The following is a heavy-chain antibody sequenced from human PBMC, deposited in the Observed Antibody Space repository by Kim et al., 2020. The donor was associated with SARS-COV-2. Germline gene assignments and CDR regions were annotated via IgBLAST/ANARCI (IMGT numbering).Heavy chain of an antibody. CDR2: ISYSGGST. Sequence: GGSLRLSCAASGFTLSSYAMNWVRQAPGKGLEWVSTISYSGGSTYSADSVKGRFTISRDNSKNTLYLQMNSLRVEDTAVYYCAHSSSSLLSWGQGTLVTVSS. CDR3: AHSSSSLLS. V-gene: IGHV3-23*01. CDR1: GFTLSSYA. D-gene: IGHD6-13*01. J-gene: IGHJ4*02.